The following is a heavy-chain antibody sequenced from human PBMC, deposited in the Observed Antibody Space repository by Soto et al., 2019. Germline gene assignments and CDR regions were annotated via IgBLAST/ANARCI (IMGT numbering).Heavy chain of an antibody. CDR1: GFTFSSYA. J-gene: IGHJ4*02. D-gene: IGHD4-17*01. Sequence: QVQLVESGGGVVQPGRSLRLSCAASGFTFSSYAMHWVRQAPGKGLEWVAVISYDGSNKYYADSVKGRFTISRDNSKNXXYLQMNSLRAEDTAVYYGARDRATVTTWGPSPPDYWGQGTLVTVSS. CDR3: ARDRATVTTWGPSPPDY. CDR2: ISYDGSNK. V-gene: IGHV3-30-3*01.